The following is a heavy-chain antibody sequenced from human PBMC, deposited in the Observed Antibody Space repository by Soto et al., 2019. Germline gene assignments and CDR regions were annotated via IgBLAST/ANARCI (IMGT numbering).Heavy chain of an antibody. CDR3: ARRSAYSSSWFQTYYFDY. V-gene: IGHV4-34*01. D-gene: IGHD6-13*01. Sequence: ETLSLTCAVYGGSFSGYYWSWIRQPPGKGLEWIGEINHSGSTNYNPSLKSRVTISVDTSKNQFSLKLSSVTAADTAVYYCARRSAYSSSWFQTYYFDYWGQGTLVTVSS. CDR2: INHSGST. J-gene: IGHJ4*02. CDR1: GGSFSGYY.